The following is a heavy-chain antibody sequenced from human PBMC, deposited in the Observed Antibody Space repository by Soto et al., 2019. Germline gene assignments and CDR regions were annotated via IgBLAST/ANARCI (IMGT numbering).Heavy chain of an antibody. CDR2: IHDSGST. V-gene: IGHV4-59*01. J-gene: IGHJ4*02. Sequence: TSETLSLTCAVSGVSTSGFYWSWIRRPPGKGLEYIGYIHDSGSTYYNPSLMSRVTVSLDSSKNQFSLRLTSVTAADTAIYYCARGHLWLENWGQGTLVTVSS. CDR3: ARGHLWLEN. CDR1: GVSTSGFY. D-gene: IGHD3-3*01.